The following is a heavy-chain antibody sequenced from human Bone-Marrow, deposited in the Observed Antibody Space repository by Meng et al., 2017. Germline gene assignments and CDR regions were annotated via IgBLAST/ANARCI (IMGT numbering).Heavy chain of an antibody. CDR1: VGTFRSYA. CDR2: IFPIFGTA. V-gene: IGHV1-69*05. D-gene: IGHD3-22*01. J-gene: IGHJ3*02. CDR3: ARPLRDYYDSSGSQLGAFDI. Sequence: SVTVSCMASVGTFRSYAISWVQQAPGQGLEWMGGIFPIFGTANYAQKCQGRVTITTDESKSTASIELSSLRSEDTAVYYCARPLRDYYDSSGSQLGAFDIWGQGTMVTVSS.